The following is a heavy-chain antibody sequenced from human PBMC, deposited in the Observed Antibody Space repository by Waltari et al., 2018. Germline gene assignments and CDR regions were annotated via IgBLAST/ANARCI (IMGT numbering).Heavy chain of an antibody. CDR2: IKQDGSDT. CDR3: ARDWEGDRPNFDY. D-gene: IGHD1-26*01. Sequence: EVQLVESGGGLVQPGGSLRLSCVASGFTFTTFWMRWVRQAPGKGLEGVTDIKQDGSDTYYADSVKGRFTVSRDNAKNSLYLQMNSLRVEDTAVYYCARDWEGDRPNFDYWGQGTLVTVSS. V-gene: IGHV3-7*04. CDR1: GFTFTTFW. J-gene: IGHJ4*02.